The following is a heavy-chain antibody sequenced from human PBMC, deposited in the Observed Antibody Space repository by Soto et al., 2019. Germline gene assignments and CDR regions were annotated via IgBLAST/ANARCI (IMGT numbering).Heavy chain of an antibody. CDR2: IWYDGSNK. CDR3: ARDRRLYYDSSGYPHFDY. Sequence: HPGGSLRLSCAASGFTFSSYGMHWVRQAPGKGLEWVAVIWYDGSNKYYADSVKGRFTISRDNSKNTPYLQMNSLRAEDTAVYYCARDRRLYYDSSGYPHFDYWGQGTLVTVSS. CDR1: GFTFSSYG. D-gene: IGHD3-22*01. V-gene: IGHV3-33*01. J-gene: IGHJ4*02.